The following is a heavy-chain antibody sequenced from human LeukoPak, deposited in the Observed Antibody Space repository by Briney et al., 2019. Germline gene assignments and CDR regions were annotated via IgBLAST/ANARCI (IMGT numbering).Heavy chain of an antibody. Sequence: PSETLSLTCTVSGGSISSYYWSWIRQPAGKGLEWIGRIYTSGSTNYNPSLKSRVTMSVDTSKNQFSLKLSSVTAADTAVYYCARDRGSGWYQEYYFDYWGQGTLVTVSS. CDR2: IYTSGST. CDR1: GGSISSYY. V-gene: IGHV4-4*07. D-gene: IGHD6-19*01. J-gene: IGHJ4*02. CDR3: ARDRGSGWYQEYYFDY.